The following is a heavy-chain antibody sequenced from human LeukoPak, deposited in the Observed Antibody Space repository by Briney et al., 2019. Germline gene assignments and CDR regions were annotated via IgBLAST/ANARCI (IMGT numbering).Heavy chain of an antibody. CDR2: IYYSGST. CDR3: ARHGHNHFYDY. D-gene: IGHD1-1*01. J-gene: IGHJ4*02. V-gene: IGHV4-59*08. Sequence: GSLRLSCAASGFTFSDYYMSWIRQPPGKGLEWIGYIYYSGSTDYNPSLKSRVTISVDTSKNQFSLQLYTVTAADTAVYFCARHGHNHFYDYWGQGTLVTVSS. CDR1: GFTFSDYY.